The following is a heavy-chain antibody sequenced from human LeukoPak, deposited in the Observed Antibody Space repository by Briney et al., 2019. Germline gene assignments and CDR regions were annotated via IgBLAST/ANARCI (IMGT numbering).Heavy chain of an antibody. J-gene: IGHJ4*02. CDR2: IWYDGSNK. V-gene: IGHV3-33*01. CDR1: GFTFSNYV. D-gene: IGHD6-13*01. Sequence: GGSLRLSCAASGFTFSNYVMHWVRQAPGKGLEWVAVIWYDGSNKYYADSVKGRFTISRDNSKNTLYLQMNSLRAEDTAVYYCARSWVAAAGTDYWGQGTLVTVSS. CDR3: ARSWVAAAGTDY.